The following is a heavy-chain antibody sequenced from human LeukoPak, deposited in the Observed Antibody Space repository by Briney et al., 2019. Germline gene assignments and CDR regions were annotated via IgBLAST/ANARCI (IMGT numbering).Heavy chain of an antibody. J-gene: IGHJ3*02. Sequence: GGSLRLSYAASGFTFSHYWMSWVRQAPGKGLEWLANIKQDGSEKYYVDSVKGRFTISRDNAKNSLYLQMNSQRAEDTAIYYCARDQGALDIWGQGTMVTVSS. CDR2: IKQDGSEK. V-gene: IGHV3-7*01. CDR3: ARDQGALDI. CDR1: GFTFSHYW.